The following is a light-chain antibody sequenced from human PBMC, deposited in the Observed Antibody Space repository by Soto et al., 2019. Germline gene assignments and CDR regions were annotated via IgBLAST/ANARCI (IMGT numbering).Light chain of an antibody. V-gene: IGKV1-5*03. CDR2: KAS. CDR3: QHYNSYSEA. Sequence: DIQMTQSPSTLSASVGARVAITCRASQSISTYLAWHQQKPGKAPKLLIYKASTLKSGVPSRFSGSGSGTEFTLTISSLQPDDFATYYCQHYNSYSEAFGQGTKVDIK. J-gene: IGKJ1*01. CDR1: QSISTY.